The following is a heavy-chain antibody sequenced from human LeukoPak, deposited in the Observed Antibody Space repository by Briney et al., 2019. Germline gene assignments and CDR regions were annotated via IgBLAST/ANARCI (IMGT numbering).Heavy chain of an antibody. D-gene: IGHD3-16*01. CDR1: DYTFTGYY. V-gene: IGHV1-2*02. CDR2: INPSSGGT. J-gene: IGHJ4*02. Sequence: ASVTVSCTASDYTFTGYYMHWERHPPGQGLEWRGWINPSSGGTNYAQKFQGRVTMTRDTSISTAYMELSRLRSEDTAVYYCATGRWGHDYWGQGTLVTVSS. CDR3: ATGRWGHDY.